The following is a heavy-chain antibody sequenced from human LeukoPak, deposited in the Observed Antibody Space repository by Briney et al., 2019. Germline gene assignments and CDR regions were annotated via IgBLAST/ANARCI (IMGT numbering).Heavy chain of an antibody. CDR1: GYTFTSYD. Sequence: ASVKVSCKASGYTFTSYDINWVRQATGQGLAWMGWMNPSSGNTGYAQKFQGRVTMTRNTSISTAYMELSSLRSEDTALYYCARAAWVSTSSKYYFDNWGQGTLVTVSS. V-gene: IGHV1-8*01. CDR3: ARAAWVSTSSKYYFDN. D-gene: IGHD2-21*01. J-gene: IGHJ4*02. CDR2: MNPSSGNT.